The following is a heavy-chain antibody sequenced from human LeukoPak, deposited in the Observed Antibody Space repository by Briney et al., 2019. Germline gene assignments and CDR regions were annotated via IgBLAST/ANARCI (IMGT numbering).Heavy chain of an antibody. V-gene: IGHV3-53*01. Sequence: GGSLRLSCAASGFTVSSIHMVWVRQAPGKGLEWVSVTYTGGNSYYADSVKGRFIISRDISKNTLYLQMNSLRAEYSALYYCARGGRGSAAVVAPRSFDIWGQGTMVTVSS. CDR3: ARGGRGSAAVVAPRSFDI. CDR1: GFTVSSIH. J-gene: IGHJ3*02. D-gene: IGHD3-22*01. CDR2: TYTGGNS.